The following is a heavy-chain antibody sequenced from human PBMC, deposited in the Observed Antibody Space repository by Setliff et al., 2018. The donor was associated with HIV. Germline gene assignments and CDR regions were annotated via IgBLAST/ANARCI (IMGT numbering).Heavy chain of an antibody. CDR3: VSRSRHMVRGYYFDY. Sequence: ASVKVSCKASGYTFTGHYMHWVRRAPGQGLEWMGMISPSGASTKYAQRLQGRVTLTRDTSSSTVYVELSSLRSDDTAVYYCVSRSRHMVRGYYFDYWGQGALVTVSS. CDR1: GYTFTGHY. J-gene: IGHJ4*02. CDR2: ISPSGAST. D-gene: IGHD3-10*01. V-gene: IGHV1-46*01.